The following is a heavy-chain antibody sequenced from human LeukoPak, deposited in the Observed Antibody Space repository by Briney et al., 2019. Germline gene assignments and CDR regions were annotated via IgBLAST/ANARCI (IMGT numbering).Heavy chain of an antibody. CDR3: AKEGEGYYDSSGYYYLGYFDY. CDR2: INWNGGRT. Sequence: GGSLRLSCVASGFTFDDYGMSWVRQAPGKGLEWVSAINWNGGRTGYADSVKGRFTISRDNSKNTLYLQMNSLRAEDTAVYYCAKEGEGYYDSSGYYYLGYFDYWGQGTLVTVSS. J-gene: IGHJ4*02. V-gene: IGHV3-20*04. D-gene: IGHD3-22*01. CDR1: GFTFDDYG.